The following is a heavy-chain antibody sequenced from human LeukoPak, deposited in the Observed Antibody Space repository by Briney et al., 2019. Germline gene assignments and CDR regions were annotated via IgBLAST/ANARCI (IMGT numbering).Heavy chain of an antibody. CDR1: GGSISSYY. Sequence: SETLSLTCTVSGGSISSYYWSWIRQPPGKGLEWIVDIYYSGSTNYNPSLKSRVTISVDTSKNHFSLKLSSGTAADTAVYYCAREYGDYRRGYFDYWGQGTLVTVSS. D-gene: IGHD4-17*01. CDR3: AREYGDYRRGYFDY. J-gene: IGHJ4*02. V-gene: IGHV4-59*01. CDR2: IYYSGST.